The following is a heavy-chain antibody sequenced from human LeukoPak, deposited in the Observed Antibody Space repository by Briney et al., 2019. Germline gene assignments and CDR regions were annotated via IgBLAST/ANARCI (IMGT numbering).Heavy chain of an antibody. J-gene: IGHJ6*03. V-gene: IGHV1-8*01. Sequence: ASVKVSCKASGYTFTSYDTNWVRQATGQGLEWMGWMNPNSGNTGYAQKFQGRVTMTRNTSISTAYMELSSLRSEDTAVYYCAREGAIQFKHWYYYDSSGYQGYYYMDVWGKGTTDTVSS. CDR3: AREGAIQFKHWYYYDSSGYQGYYYMDV. CDR2: MNPNSGNT. CDR1: GYTFTSYD. D-gene: IGHD3-22*01.